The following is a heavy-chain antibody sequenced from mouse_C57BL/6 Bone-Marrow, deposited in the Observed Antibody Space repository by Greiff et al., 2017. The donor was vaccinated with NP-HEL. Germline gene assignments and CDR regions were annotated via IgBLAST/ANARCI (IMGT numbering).Heavy chain of an antibody. CDR3: ARPGYYYGSSPYAMDY. CDR2: ILPSIGRT. D-gene: IGHD1-1*01. J-gene: IGHJ4*01. CDR1: DSEVFPIAY. V-gene: IGHV15-2*01. Sequence: VQLQQSGSELRSPGSSVKLSCKDFDSEVFPIAYMSWVRQKPGHGFEWIGGILPSIGRTIYGEKFEDKATLDADTLSNTAYLELNSLTSEDSAIYYCARPGYYYGSSPYAMDYWGQGTSVTVSS.